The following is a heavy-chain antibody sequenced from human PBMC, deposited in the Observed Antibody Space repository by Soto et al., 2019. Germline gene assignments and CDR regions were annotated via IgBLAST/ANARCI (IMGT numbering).Heavy chain of an antibody. CDR2: IPSSGDTA. D-gene: IGHD3-10*01. V-gene: IGHV3-64*01. Sequence: GGSLSLSCTASGFTFNSFSMHWVRQAPGKGLEYVAAIPSSGDTAYYGNSVKGRFTISRDNSKNIVWLQMDSLTAEDTAVYYCAGGTRYGSGTWDYWGQGTLVTVSS. CDR1: GFTFNSFS. CDR3: AGGTRYGSGTWDY. J-gene: IGHJ4*02.